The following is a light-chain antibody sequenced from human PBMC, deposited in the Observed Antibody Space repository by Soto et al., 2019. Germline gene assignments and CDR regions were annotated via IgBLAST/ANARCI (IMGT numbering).Light chain of an antibody. CDR2: TVS. V-gene: IGLV2-14*01. CDR3: SSFTTSSTLI. CDR1: SSDVGSSNY. Sequence: QSALTQPASVSGSPGQSITISCTGTSSDVGSSNYVSWYQQHPGTAPKLMFYTVSNRPSGVSNRFSGFKSGNTASLTISGLQAEDEADYYCSSFTTSSTLIFGGGTKLTVL. J-gene: IGLJ2*01.